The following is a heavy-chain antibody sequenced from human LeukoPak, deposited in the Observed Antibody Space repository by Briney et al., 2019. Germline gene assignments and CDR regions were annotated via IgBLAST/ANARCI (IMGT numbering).Heavy chain of an antibody. J-gene: IGHJ5*02. CDR2: IIPIFGTA. V-gene: IGHV1-69*05. CDR1: GGTFSSYA. Sequence: SVKVSCKASGGTFSSYAISWVRQAPGQGLEWMGGIIPIFGTANYAQKFQGRVTITTDESTSTAYMELSGLRSEDTAVYYCARGMAYSSSSGGWFDPWGQGTLVTVSS. CDR3: ARGMAYSSSSGGWFDP. D-gene: IGHD6-6*01.